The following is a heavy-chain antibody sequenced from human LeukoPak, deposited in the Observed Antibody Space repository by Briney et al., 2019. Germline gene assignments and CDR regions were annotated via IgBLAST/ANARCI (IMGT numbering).Heavy chain of an antibody. CDR2: ISSSSYM. J-gene: IGHJ4*02. Sequence: GGSLRLSCAASGFTFSSYSMNWVRQAPGKGLEWVSSISSSSYMYYADSVKGRFTISRDNAKNSLYLQMNSLRAEDTAVYYCARKEGSSWYYFDYWGQGTLVTVSS. CDR3: ARKEGSSWYYFDY. D-gene: IGHD6-13*01. V-gene: IGHV3-21*01. CDR1: GFTFSSYS.